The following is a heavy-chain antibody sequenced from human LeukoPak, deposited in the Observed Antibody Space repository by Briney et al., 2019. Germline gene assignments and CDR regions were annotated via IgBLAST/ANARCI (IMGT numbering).Heavy chain of an antibody. CDR2: ISGSGVTT. J-gene: IGHJ4*02. CDR1: GFTFNNYA. Sequence: SGGSLRLSCAASGFTFNNYAMSGVRQAPGMGLEWVSTISGSGVTTYYADSVRGRFTISRDNSKTTLYLQLDSLRPEDMAIYYCAKSPGQIQLDYFDYWGQGTLVTVSS. D-gene: IGHD1-1*01. CDR3: AKSPGQIQLDYFDY. V-gene: IGHV3-23*01.